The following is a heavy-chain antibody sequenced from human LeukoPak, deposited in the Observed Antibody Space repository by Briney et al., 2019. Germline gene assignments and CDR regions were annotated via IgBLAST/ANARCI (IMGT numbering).Heavy chain of an antibody. Sequence: GGSLRLSCAASGFTFSSSGMHWVRQAPGKGLEWVAFVSYDGGKKYYADYVKGRSTISRDNSKNTLYLQMNSLRAEDTAVYYCAKPAYCGGDCYSSPFQHWGQGTLVTVSS. CDR1: GFTFSSSG. J-gene: IGHJ1*01. CDR3: AKPAYCGGDCYSSPFQH. CDR2: VSYDGGKK. D-gene: IGHD2-21*02. V-gene: IGHV3-30*18.